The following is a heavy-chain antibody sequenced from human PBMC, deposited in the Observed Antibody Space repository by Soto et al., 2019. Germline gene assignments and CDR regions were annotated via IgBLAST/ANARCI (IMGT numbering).Heavy chain of an antibody. D-gene: IGHD3-10*01. CDR2: IIPILGIA. CDR1: GGTFSSYT. J-gene: IGHJ4*02. CDR3: AGSYGSGSYYKRSLDY. V-gene: IGHV1-69*02. Sequence: GASVKVSCKASGGTFSSYTISWVRQAPGQGLEWMGRIIPILGIANYAQQFQGRVTITADKSTSTAYMELSSLRSEDTAAYYCAGSYGSGSYYKRSLDYWGQGTLVTVSS.